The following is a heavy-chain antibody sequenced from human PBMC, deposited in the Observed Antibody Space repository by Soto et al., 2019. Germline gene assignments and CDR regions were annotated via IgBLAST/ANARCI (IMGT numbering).Heavy chain of an antibody. CDR3: ARAQGLYTYGNSADY. J-gene: IGHJ4*02. V-gene: IGHV3-30*04. CDR2: IAYDGSNK. CDR1: GFTFSNYA. D-gene: IGHD5-18*01. Sequence: QVQLVESGGGVVQPGRSLRLSCAASGFTFSNYAMDWVRQAPGEGLEWVAVIAYDGSNKYYADSVKGRFTISRDNSKNTLYRQMDSLRAEDTAVYYCARAQGLYTYGNSADYWGQGTLVTVSS.